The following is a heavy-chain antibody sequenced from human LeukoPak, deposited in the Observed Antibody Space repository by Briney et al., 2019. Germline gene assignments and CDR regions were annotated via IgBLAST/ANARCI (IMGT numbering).Heavy chain of an antibody. CDR3: ARHRVWFGELYDPPNWFDP. D-gene: IGHD3-10*01. Sequence: SETLSLTCSVSGGSISGDDDYWSWIRQPPGKGLEWIGYINHSGNTYYIPSLRSRGTIDTSKNQFSLELSSVTAADTAVYYCARHRVWFGELYDPPNWFDPWGQGTLVTVSS. CDR1: GGSISGDDDY. CDR2: INHSGNT. J-gene: IGHJ5*02. V-gene: IGHV4-30-4*08.